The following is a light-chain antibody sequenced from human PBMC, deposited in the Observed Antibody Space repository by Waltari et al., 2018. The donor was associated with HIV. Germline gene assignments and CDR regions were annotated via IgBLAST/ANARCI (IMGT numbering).Light chain of an antibody. J-gene: IGKJ2*01. V-gene: IGKV1-33*01. CDR3: QQCAALPYT. CDR2: DAS. Sequence: DIQLSQSPSSLSGFVGDRVTITCQASQDITSCLSWYQQTAGKAPKLLIYDASTLEGGVTSRISGSGSGTNFTFTINSLHPTDVATYYCQQCAALPYTFGQGTKVAIK. CDR1: QDITSC.